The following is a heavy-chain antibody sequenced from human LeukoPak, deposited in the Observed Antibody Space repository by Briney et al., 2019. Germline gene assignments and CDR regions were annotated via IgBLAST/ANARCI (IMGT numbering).Heavy chain of an antibody. CDR3: ARSSDSSGYYDYFDY. CDR2: IYPGDSDT. CDR1: GYSFTSYW. D-gene: IGHD3-22*01. J-gene: IGHJ4*02. V-gene: IGHV5-51*01. Sequence: GASLKISCKGSGYSFTSYWIGWVRQIPGKGLEWIAIIYPGDSDTRYSPSFQGQVTISADKSISTAYLQWSSLKASDTAMYYCARSSDSSGYYDYFDYWGQGTLVTVSS.